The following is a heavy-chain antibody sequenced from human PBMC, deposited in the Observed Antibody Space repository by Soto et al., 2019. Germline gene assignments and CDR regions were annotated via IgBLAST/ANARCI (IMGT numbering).Heavy chain of an antibody. CDR1: GGTFSSYA. V-gene: IGHV1-18*01. Sequence: GASVKVSCKASGGTFSSYAISWVRQAPGQGLEWMGWISAYNGNTNYAQKLQGRVTMTTDTSTSTAYMELRSLRSDDTAVYYCARDGPTVTTWIDDWGQGTLVTVSS. CDR2: ISAYNGNT. J-gene: IGHJ4*02. D-gene: IGHD4-17*01. CDR3: ARDGPTVTTWIDD.